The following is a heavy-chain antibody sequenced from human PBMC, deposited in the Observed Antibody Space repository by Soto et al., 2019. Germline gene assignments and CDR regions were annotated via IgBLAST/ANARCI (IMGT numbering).Heavy chain of an antibody. J-gene: IGHJ6*02. V-gene: IGHV1-3*01. CDR1: GYTFTSYA. CDR3: ARDGVLGAYYYGMDV. D-gene: IGHD3-16*01. Sequence: GASVKVSCKASGYTFTSYAMHWVRQAPGQRLEWMGWINAGNGNTKYSQKFQGRVTITRDTSASTAYMELSSLRSEDTAVYYCARDGVLGAYYYGMDVWGQGTTVTVSS. CDR2: INAGNGNT.